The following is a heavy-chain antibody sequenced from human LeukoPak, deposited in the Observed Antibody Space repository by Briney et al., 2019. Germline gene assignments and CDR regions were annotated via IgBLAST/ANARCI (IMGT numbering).Heavy chain of an antibody. CDR3: AKGAGYSYGYEVDY. CDR2: ISGSGDST. Sequence: GGTLRLSCAASGFTFSSYGMSWVRQAPGKGLEWVSAISGSGDSTYYADSVKGRFTISRDNSKNTLYLQMNSLRAEDTAVYYCAKGAGYSYGYEVDYWGQGTLVTVSS. D-gene: IGHD5-18*01. J-gene: IGHJ4*02. V-gene: IGHV3-23*01. CDR1: GFTFSSYG.